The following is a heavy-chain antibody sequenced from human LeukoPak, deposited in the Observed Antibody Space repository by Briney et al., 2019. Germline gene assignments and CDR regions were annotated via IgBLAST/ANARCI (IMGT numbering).Heavy chain of an antibody. D-gene: IGHD5-12*01. J-gene: IGHJ4*02. CDR3: ISSSPTFDY. V-gene: IGHV3-74*01. CDR1: GLTFSTYW. Sequence: GGSLRLSCAASGLTFSTYWMHWVRQAPGKGLVWVSRINVDGSSTAYADSVKGRFTISRDNAKNTLYLQMNSLRAEDTAVYYYISSSPTFDYWGQGTLVTVSS. CDR2: INVDGSST.